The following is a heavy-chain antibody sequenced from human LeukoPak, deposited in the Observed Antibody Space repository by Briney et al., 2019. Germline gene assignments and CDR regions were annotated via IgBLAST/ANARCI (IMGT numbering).Heavy chain of an antibody. CDR2: IWYDGSNK. J-gene: IGHJ6*02. Sequence: GGSLRLSCAASGFTFSNYWIHWVRQAPGKGLEWVAVIWYDGSNKYYADSVKGRFTISRDNSKNTLYLQMNSLRAEDTAVYYCARDQGYCSGGSCYYYGMDVWGQGTTVTVSS. D-gene: IGHD2-15*01. CDR3: ARDQGYCSGGSCYYYGMDV. V-gene: IGHV3-33*08. CDR1: GFTFSNYW.